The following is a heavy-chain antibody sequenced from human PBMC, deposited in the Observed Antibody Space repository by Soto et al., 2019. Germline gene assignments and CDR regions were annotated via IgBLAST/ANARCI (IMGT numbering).Heavy chain of an antibody. J-gene: IGHJ4*01. D-gene: IGHD2-2*02. CDR3: ARGGVGRYCSSSSCYTWVFDY. CDR2: INSDGSST. CDR1: GFTFRNYC. Sequence: GSLRLSFAASGFTFRNYCMHWVRQAPGKGLVWVSRINSDGSSTSYADSVKGRFTISRDNAKNTLSLQMNSLRADDTAVYYCARGGVGRYCSSSSCYTWVFDYWGXG. V-gene: IGHV3-74*01.